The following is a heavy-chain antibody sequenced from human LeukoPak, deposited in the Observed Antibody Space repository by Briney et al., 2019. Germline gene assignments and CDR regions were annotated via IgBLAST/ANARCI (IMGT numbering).Heavy chain of an antibody. CDR1: GFXFSFAA. CDR2: ISASGANT. J-gene: IGHJ4*02. Sequence: GGSLRLSCATSGFXFSFAAMTWVRQGPGKGLEWVSLISASGANTYYAGSVRGRFTISRDNSKNTVYLQMNSLRAEDTALYYCAKDIQGANWGQGTLVTVSS. V-gene: IGHV3-23*01. D-gene: IGHD5-18*01. CDR3: AKDIQGAN.